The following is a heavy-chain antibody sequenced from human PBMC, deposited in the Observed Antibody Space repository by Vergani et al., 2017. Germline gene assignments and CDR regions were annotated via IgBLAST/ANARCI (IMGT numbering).Heavy chain of an antibody. CDR3: ARDQVPAAIRLNVGNYMDV. J-gene: IGHJ6*03. V-gene: IGHV3-30*02. CDR2: IGKDGINT. CDR1: GFTFSNFG. Sequence: QVQLVESAGGVVQPGGSLRLSCAASGFTFSNFGMHWIRQAPGKGLEWLAYIGKDGINTRYRDAVKGRFTVSRDNSKDILYLQMSSLRAEDTAVYYCARDQVPAAIRLNVGNYMDVWGKGTTVIVSS. D-gene: IGHD2-2*02.